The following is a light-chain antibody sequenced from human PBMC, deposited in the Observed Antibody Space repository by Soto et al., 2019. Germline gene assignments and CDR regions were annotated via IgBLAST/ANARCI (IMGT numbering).Light chain of an antibody. V-gene: IGLV1-40*01. CDR3: QSYDGSLSGYV. J-gene: IGLJ1*01. CDR2: GND. Sequence: QSVLTQPPSVTGAPGQRISISCTGRNSSIGAGYDVHWYQQLPGTAPKLLIYGNDSRPSGVPDRFSGSKSGTSASLAITGLQAEDEADYYCQSYDGSLSGYVFGSGTKLTVL. CDR1: NSSIGAGYD.